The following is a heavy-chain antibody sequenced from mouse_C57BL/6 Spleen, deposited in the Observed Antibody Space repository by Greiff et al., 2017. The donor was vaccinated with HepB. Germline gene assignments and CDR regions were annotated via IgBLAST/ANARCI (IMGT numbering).Heavy chain of an antibody. V-gene: IGHV1-80*01. J-gene: IGHJ3*01. CDR2: IYPGDGDT. D-gene: IGHD1-1*01. Sequence: LVESGAELVKPGASVKISCKASGYAFSSYWMNWVKQRPGKGLEWIGQIYPGDGDTNYNGKFKGKATLTADKSSSTAYMQLSSLTSEDSAVYFCAREDYGSSPAWFAYWGQGTLVTVSA. CDR1: GYAFSSYW. CDR3: AREDYGSSPAWFAY.